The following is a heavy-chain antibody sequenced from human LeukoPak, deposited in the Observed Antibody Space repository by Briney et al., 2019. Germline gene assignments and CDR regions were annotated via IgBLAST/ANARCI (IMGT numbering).Heavy chain of an antibody. CDR3: ARDSSGYFTY. D-gene: IGHD3-22*01. V-gene: IGHV1-69*04. J-gene: IGHJ4*02. CDR1: GGTFSSYA. CDR2: IIPILGIA. Sequence: SVKVSCKASGGTFSSYAISWVRQAPGQGLEWMRRIIPILGIANYAQKFQGRVTITADKSTSTAYMELSSLRSEDTAVYYCARDSSGYFTYWGQGTLVTVSS.